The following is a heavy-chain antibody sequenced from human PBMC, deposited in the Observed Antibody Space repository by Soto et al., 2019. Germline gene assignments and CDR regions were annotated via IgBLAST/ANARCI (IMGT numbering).Heavy chain of an antibody. Sequence: QVQLVESGGGVVQPGRSLRLSCAASGFTFSRYGMHWVRQAPGKGLEWVAVIWYDGSTKYYADSVKGRFTISSDNSKNPLYLQMNSLRAEDTAVYYCARDGSYYDSSGYYALWGQGTLVTVSS. CDR1: GFTFSRYG. J-gene: IGHJ4*02. V-gene: IGHV3-33*01. D-gene: IGHD3-22*01. CDR2: IWYDGSTK. CDR3: ARDGSYYDSSGYYAL.